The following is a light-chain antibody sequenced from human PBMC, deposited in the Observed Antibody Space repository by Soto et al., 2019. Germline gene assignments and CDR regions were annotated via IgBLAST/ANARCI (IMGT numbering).Light chain of an antibody. J-gene: IGLJ1*01. CDR3: NSYAGDIIRFV. Sequence: QSTLTQPASVSGSPEQSVTISCTGTSSDVGAYKYVSWYQQHPGKAPKLMIYEVSNRPSGVSNRFSGSKSGNTASLTISGLQADDEADYYCNSYAGDIIRFVFGTGTKLTVL. CDR2: EVS. V-gene: IGLV2-14*01. CDR1: SSDVGAYKY.